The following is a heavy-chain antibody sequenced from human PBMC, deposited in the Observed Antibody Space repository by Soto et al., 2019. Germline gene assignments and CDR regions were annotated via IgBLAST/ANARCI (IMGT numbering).Heavy chain of an antibody. D-gene: IGHD3-22*01. Sequence: AAVRVSCKASGYTFTGYHIHWVRQAPGQGLEWMGWINPNSGGTNYAQKFQGRVTMTRDTSISTAYLELSWLRSEDTAVYYCARDFSGSGGLYYYDSSGYYYDAFDIWGQGTMVTV. CDR3: ARDFSGSGGLYYYDSSGYYYDAFDI. CDR2: INPNSGGT. CDR1: GYTFTGYH. V-gene: IGHV1-2*02. J-gene: IGHJ3*02.